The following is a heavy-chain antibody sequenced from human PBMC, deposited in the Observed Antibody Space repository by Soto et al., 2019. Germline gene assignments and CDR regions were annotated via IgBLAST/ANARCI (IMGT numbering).Heavy chain of an antibody. CDR1: GFTFSNAW. CDR3: NTYFYITIVIIRFDY. J-gene: IGHJ4*03. Sequence: PGGSLRLSCAASGFTFSNAWINWVRQAPGKGLEWVGRIKSKTDGGTTDFAAPVKGRFAISRDDSKNMVYLQMNSLKTGDTTVYYCNTYFYITIVIIRFDYWCHGILVTVS. D-gene: IGHD3-9*01. V-gene: IGHV3-15*07. CDR2: IKSKTDGGTT.